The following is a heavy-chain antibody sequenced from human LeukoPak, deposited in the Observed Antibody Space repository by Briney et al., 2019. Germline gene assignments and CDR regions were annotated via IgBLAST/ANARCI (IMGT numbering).Heavy chain of an antibody. J-gene: IGHJ5*02. CDR2: INSDGSST. D-gene: IGHD3-22*01. Sequence: GGSLRLSCAASGFTLSSYWMHWVRHAPGKGLVWVSRINSDGSSTSYADSVKGRFTISRDNAKNTLYLQMNSLRAEDTAVYYCARELLYYDSSGYYRVNWFDPWGQGTLVTVSS. CDR3: ARELLYYDSSGYYRVNWFDP. CDR1: GFTLSSYW. V-gene: IGHV3-74*01.